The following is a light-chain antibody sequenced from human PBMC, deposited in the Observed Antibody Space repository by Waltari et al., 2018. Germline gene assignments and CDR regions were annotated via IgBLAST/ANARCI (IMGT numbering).Light chain of an antibody. Sequence: QSALTQPRPVSGSPGQSVTISGTGTSSDVGGYNYVPRYQQPPGKAPKLMIYDVTKRPSGVPDRFSGSKSGNTASLTISGLQAEDEADYYCCSYAGSSTVLFGGGTKLTVL. CDR2: DVT. CDR3: CSYAGSSTVL. V-gene: IGLV2-11*01. CDR1: SSDVGGYNY. J-gene: IGLJ2*01.